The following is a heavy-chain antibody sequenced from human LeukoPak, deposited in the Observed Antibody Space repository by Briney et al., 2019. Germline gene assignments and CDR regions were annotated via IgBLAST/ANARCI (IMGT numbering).Heavy chain of an antibody. CDR3: AKAQDIVVVPAAMDY. V-gene: IGHV3-21*01. J-gene: IGHJ4*02. Sequence: GGSLRLSCAASGFTFSSYSMNWVRQAPGKGLEWVSSISSSSSYIYYADSVKGRFTTSRDNAKNSLYLQMNSLRAEDTAVYYCAKAQDIVVVPAAMDYWGQGTLVTVSS. CDR2: ISSSSSYI. CDR1: GFTFSSYS. D-gene: IGHD2-2*01.